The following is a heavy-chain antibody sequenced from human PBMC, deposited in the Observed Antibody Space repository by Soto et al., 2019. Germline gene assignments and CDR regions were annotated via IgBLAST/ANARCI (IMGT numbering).Heavy chain of an antibody. V-gene: IGHV3-48*03. J-gene: IGHJ4*02. Sequence: EVQLVESGGGLVQPGGSLRLSCAASGFTFGSYEMNWVRKAPGKGLEWVSYISSSAGTTYCADSVKGRFTISRDNAKKSLYLQMNSLRAEDTAVYYCARSPDGDYFDYWGQGTLVTVSS. CDR2: ISSSAGTT. CDR3: ARSPDGDYFDY. CDR1: GFTFGSYE. D-gene: IGHD3-16*01.